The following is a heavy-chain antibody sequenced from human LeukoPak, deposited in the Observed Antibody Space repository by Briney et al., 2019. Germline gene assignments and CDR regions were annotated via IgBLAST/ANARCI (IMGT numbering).Heavy chain of an antibody. CDR3: YTVLVWGGYDAKETDK. Sequence: GGSLLLSCVASGFTFSYAWINWVRPAPGKGVEWVGRIKSKSDGVSTDYTEPVKGRFTISRDDSENTLYLHMNSLGTEDTGVYYCYTVLVWGGYDAKETDKWGQGTLVTVSS. CDR2: IKSKSDGVST. CDR1: GFTFSYAW. J-gene: IGHJ4*02. D-gene: IGHD5-12*01. V-gene: IGHV3-15*01.